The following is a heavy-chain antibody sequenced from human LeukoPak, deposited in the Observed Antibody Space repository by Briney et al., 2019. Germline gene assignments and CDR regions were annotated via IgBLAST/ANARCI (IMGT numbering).Heavy chain of an antibody. J-gene: IGHJ5*02. D-gene: IGHD2-2*01. CDR2: IYYSGST. CDR1: GGSISSGGYY. V-gene: IGHV4-31*03. CDR3: ARGGYCSSTGCSHARWFDP. Sequence: SQTLSLTCTVSGGSISSGGYYWSWIRQHPGKGLEWIGYIYYSGSTYYNPSLKSRVTISVDTSKNQFSLKLSSVTAADTAVYYCARGGYCSSTGCSHARWFDPWGQGTLVTVSS.